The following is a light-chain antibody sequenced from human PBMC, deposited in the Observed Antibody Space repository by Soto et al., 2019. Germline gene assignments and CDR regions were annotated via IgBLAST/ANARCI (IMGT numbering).Light chain of an antibody. CDR2: GAS. CDR1: QSVSSN. Sequence: EIVMTQSPATLSVSPGERATLSCRASQSVSSNLAWYQQKPGQAPRLLIYGASTRATGIPARFSCSGSGTEFTLTISSRQSEDFAVYYCQQYNNWPPAYTFGQGTKLEIK. CDR3: QQYNNWPPAYT. V-gene: IGKV3-15*01. J-gene: IGKJ2*01.